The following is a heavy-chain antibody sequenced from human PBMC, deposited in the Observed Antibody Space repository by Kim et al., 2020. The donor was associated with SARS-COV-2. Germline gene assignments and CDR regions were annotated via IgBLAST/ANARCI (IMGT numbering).Heavy chain of an antibody. CDR2: INHSGST. CDR3: AREISYITMIVVAKGAFDI. J-gene: IGHJ3*02. D-gene: IGHD3-22*01. V-gene: IGHV4-34*01. CDR1: GGSFSGYY. Sequence: SETLSLTCAVYGGSFSGYYWSWIRQPPGKGLEWIGEINHSGSTNYNPSLKSRVTISVDTSKNQFSLKLSSVTAADTAVYYCAREISYITMIVVAKGAFDIWGQGTMVTVSS.